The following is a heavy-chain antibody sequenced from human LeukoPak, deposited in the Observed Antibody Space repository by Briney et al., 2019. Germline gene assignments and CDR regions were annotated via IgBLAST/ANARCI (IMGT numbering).Heavy chain of an antibody. CDR2: ISSSSSYK. J-gene: IGHJ4*02. D-gene: IGHD6-13*01. Sequence: GGSLGLSCAATGFTFSSYSMNWVRQAPGEGLEWVSSISSSSSYKYYGDSVKGQFTISRDNAKNSLYLQMNSLRAEDTAVYYCARGPGRSSFDYWVQGALATVPS. V-gene: IGHV3-21*01. CDR1: GFTFSSYS. CDR3: ARGPGRSSFDY.